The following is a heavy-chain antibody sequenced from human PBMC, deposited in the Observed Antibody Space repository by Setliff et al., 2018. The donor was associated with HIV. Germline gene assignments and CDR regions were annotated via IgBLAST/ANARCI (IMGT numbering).Heavy chain of an antibody. V-gene: IGHV4-39*01. CDR1: GGSISSNNYY. CDR2: IYYSGST. J-gene: IGHJ3*02. D-gene: IGHD3-22*01. Sequence: PSETLSLTCTVSGGSISSNNYYWGWVRQPPGKGLEWIGSIYYSGSTYYNPSLKSRVTISVDTSKNQFSLKLSSVTAADTAVYYCARHSITLVVGVPERDDAFDIWGQGTMVTVSS. CDR3: ARHSITLVVGVPERDDAFDI.